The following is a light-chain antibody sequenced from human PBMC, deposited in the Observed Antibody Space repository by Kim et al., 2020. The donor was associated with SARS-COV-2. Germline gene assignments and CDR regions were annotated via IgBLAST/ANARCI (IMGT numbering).Light chain of an antibody. CDR3: HQYGSSPDT. CDR2: GTS. J-gene: IGKJ2*01. CDR1: QSVGSSY. V-gene: IGKV3-20*01. Sequence: PGERATLSCRASQSVGSSYVAWYQQTPGQALRLVIYGTSSRAPGIPERFSGSGSGTDFTLTISGLEPEDFAVYFCHQYGSSPDTFGQGTKLEI.